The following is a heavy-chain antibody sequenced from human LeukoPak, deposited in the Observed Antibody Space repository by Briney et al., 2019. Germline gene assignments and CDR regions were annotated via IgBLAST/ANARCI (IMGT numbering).Heavy chain of an antibody. Sequence: PSETLSLTCTVAGGSISSYYWSWIRQPPGKGLEWIGYIYYSGSTNYNPSLKSRVTISVDTSKNQFSLKLSSVTAADTAVYYCARAEAGTYYYYYMDVSGKGTTVTVSS. D-gene: IGHD6-13*01. CDR1: GGSISSYY. CDR2: IYYSGST. V-gene: IGHV4-59*01. CDR3: ARAEAGTYYYYYMDV. J-gene: IGHJ6*03.